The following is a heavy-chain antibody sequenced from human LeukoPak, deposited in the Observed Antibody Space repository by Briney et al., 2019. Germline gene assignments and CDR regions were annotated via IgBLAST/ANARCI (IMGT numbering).Heavy chain of an antibody. CDR1: GSTFARYW. V-gene: IGHV5-51*01. CDR3: ARGGVDNRCFDY. J-gene: IGHJ4*02. Sequence: GGSLEISCQGSGSTFARYWCRGSGRLHGKGRKWMGIIYPGDSDTRYSPSFQGQVTISADKSINTAYVQWNSLGTSDTAIYYCARGGVDNRCFDYWGQGSLVTVSS. CDR2: IYPGDSDT. D-gene: IGHD1-14*01.